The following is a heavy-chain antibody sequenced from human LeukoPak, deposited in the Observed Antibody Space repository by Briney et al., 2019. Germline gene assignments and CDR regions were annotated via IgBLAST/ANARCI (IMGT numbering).Heavy chain of an antibody. CDR3: ARGRLRATTGFYYIDY. Sequence: PSETLSLTCAVCGGYFSCYYWMWIRPPPGKGLEWIGEINHSGSTNYNPSLTRRVTISVDTSMNQFSLKLSSVTAADTAVYYCARGRLRATTGFYYIDYWGQGTLVTVSS. D-gene: IGHD1-26*01. CDR1: GGYFSCYY. J-gene: IGHJ4*02. V-gene: IGHV4-34*01. CDR2: INHSGST.